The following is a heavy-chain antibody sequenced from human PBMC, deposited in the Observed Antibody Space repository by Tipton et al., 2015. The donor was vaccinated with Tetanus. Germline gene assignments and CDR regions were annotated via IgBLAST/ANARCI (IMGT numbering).Heavy chain of an antibody. CDR3: AGWELLNWNAFDI. CDR2: VYYSGTT. CDR1: GGSISGHY. D-gene: IGHD2-15*01. V-gene: IGHV4-59*11. J-gene: IGHJ3*02. Sequence: TLSLTCTVSGGSISGHYWSWIRQPPGKGLEWLGRVYYSGTTNYNPSLNSRATISVDTSRNQFSLKLTSVTPADTAVYYCAGWELLNWNAFDIWGQGTWVTVSA.